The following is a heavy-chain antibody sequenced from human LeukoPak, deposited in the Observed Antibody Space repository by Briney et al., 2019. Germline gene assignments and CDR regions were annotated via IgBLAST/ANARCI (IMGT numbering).Heavy chain of an antibody. CDR1: GFTFSSTS. D-gene: IGHD3-16*02. V-gene: IGHV3-23*01. Sequence: GGSLRLSCAASGFTFSSTSMSWVRQAPGKGLEWVSAISGSGGSTYYADSVKGRFTISRDNSKNTLYLQMNSLRAEDTAVYYCALNGREVPSGAFDIWGQGTMVTVSS. CDR2: ISGSGGST. CDR3: ALNGREVPSGAFDI. J-gene: IGHJ3*02.